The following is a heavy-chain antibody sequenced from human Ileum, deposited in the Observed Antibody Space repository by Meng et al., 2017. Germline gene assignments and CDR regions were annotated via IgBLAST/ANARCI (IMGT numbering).Heavy chain of an antibody. Sequence: QVQLVESGGGVVKPGGSLRLDCAASGFTFSDYYMNRSRQAPGEGLEWVSFISGSGRTIYQADSVKGRFTISRNNAKNSLYLQMNSLRAEDTAVYFCARGVTGYSSSWDYFDYWGRGTLVTVSS. CDR3: ARGVTGYSSSWDYFDY. J-gene: IGHJ4*02. D-gene: IGHD6-13*01. CDR1: GFTFSDYY. CDR2: ISGSGRTI. V-gene: IGHV3-11*01.